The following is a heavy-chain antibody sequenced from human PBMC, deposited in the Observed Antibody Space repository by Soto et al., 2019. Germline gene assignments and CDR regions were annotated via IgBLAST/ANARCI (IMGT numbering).Heavy chain of an antibody. V-gene: IGHV1-69*12. Sequence: QVQLVQSGAEVKKPGSSVTVSCKASGGTFSTYTISWVRQAPGQGLEWIGGVIPIFSASNYAQKFQGRVTITADEPTSTAYMELSSLRSEDTAVYYCARDRDSSGPIVAYWGQGTLVTVSS. CDR3: ARDRDSSGPIVAY. D-gene: IGHD3-22*01. CDR2: VIPIFSAS. CDR1: GGTFSTYT. J-gene: IGHJ4*02.